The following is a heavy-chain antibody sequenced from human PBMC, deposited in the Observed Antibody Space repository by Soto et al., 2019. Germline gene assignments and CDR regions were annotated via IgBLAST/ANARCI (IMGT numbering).Heavy chain of an antibody. J-gene: IGHJ4*02. CDR3: AREGGSGTYFVNYFDY. Sequence: QVQLQESGPGLVKPSETLSLTCTVSGGSISTHYWNWIRQTAEKGLEWIGRIYTSGRTDYNPSLKSRVSLSVDTSRKQFSLKVYSVTAADTAVYYCAREGGSGTYFVNYFDYWGQGTLVTVSS. CDR2: IYTSGRT. V-gene: IGHV4-4*07. CDR1: GGSISTHY. D-gene: IGHD3-10*01.